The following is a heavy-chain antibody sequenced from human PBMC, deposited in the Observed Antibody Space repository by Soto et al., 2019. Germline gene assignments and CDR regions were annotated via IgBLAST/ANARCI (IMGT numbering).Heavy chain of an antibody. D-gene: IGHD6-6*01. J-gene: IGHJ6*02. Sequence: GGSLRLSCAASGFTFSSYGMHWVRQAPGKGLEWVAVIWYDGSNKYYADSVKGRFTISRDNSKNTLYLQMNSLRAEDTAVYYCAREDEYSSSSGDYYYGMDVWGQGTTVTVSS. CDR3: AREDEYSSSSGDYYYGMDV. V-gene: IGHV3-33*01. CDR1: GFTFSSYG. CDR2: IWYDGSNK.